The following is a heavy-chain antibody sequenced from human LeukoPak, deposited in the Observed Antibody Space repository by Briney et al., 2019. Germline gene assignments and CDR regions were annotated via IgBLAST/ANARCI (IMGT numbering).Heavy chain of an antibody. J-gene: IGHJ6*03. Sequence: SETLPLTCTVSGGSISSSSYYWGWIRQPPGKGLEWIGSIYYSGSTYYNPSLKSRVTISVDTSKNQFSLKLSSVTAADTAVYYCARVDYYYYYMDVWGKGTTVTVSS. CDR3: ARVDYYYYYMDV. CDR1: GGSISSSSYY. V-gene: IGHV4-39*07. CDR2: IYYSGST.